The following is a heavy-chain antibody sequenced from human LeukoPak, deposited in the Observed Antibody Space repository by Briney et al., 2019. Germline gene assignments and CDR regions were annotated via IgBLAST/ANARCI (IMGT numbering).Heavy chain of an antibody. CDR3: ARNWGEGADAFDI. D-gene: IGHD7-27*01. CDR2: IRSKAYGGTT. J-gene: IGHJ3*02. V-gene: IGHV3-49*04. Sequence: GGSLRLSCTASGFTFGDYAMSWVRQAPGKGLEWVGFIRSKAYGGTTEYAESVKGRFTISRDDSKSIAYLQMNSLKTEDTAVYYCARNWGEGADAFDIWGQGTMVTVSS. CDR1: GFTFGDYA.